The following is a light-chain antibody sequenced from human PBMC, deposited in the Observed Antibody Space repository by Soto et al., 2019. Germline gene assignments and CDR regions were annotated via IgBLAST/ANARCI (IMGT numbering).Light chain of an antibody. CDR2: RAS. Sequence: EIVMTQSPATLSVSPGDRATLSCMASQSVSSNLAWYQQKPGQAPRLRIYRASTRATGIPARCSGSETETEFTLNISSLQSEDFAVYFGQQYHSWAPMYSFGQGTKLEMK. CDR3: QQYHSWAPMYS. CDR1: QSVSSN. J-gene: IGKJ2*01. V-gene: IGKV3-15*01.